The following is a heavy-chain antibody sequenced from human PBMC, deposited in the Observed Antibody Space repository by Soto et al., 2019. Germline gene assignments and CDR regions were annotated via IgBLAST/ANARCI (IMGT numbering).Heavy chain of an antibody. CDR2: IYPGDSDT. Sequence: GESLKISCKGSGYSFTSYWIGWVRQMPGKGLEWMGIIYPGDSDTRYSPSFQGQVTISADKSISTAYLQWSSLKASDTAMYYCARHSGSYPPLGYYYGMDVWGQGTTVTVSS. CDR3: ARHSGSYPPLGYYYGMDV. D-gene: IGHD1-26*01. V-gene: IGHV5-51*01. J-gene: IGHJ6*02. CDR1: GYSFTSYW.